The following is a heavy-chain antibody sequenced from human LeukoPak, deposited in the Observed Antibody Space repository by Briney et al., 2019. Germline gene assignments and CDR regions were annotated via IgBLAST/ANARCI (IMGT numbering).Heavy chain of an antibody. CDR3: ARESSVTATY. D-gene: IGHD2-15*01. CDR2: IYHNGNT. Sequence: SETLSLTCTVSGYSISSGYYWGWIRQPPGKGLEWIGNIYHNGNTYYNPSLKSRVTISVDTSNDQFSLELTSVTAADTAVYYCARESSVTATYWGQGTLVIVSS. CDR1: GYSISSGYY. J-gene: IGHJ4*02. V-gene: IGHV4-38-2*02.